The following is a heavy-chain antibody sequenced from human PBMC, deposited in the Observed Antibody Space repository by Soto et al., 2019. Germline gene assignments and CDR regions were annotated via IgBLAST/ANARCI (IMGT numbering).Heavy chain of an antibody. J-gene: IGHJ6*02. CDR1: GGSISSYY. CDR3: ARDSIWFGELLGPFDYYYYGMDV. Sequence: SETLSLTCTVSGGSISSYYWSWIRQPPGKGLEWIGYIYYSGSTNYNPSLKSRVTISVDTSKNQFSLKLSSVTAADTAVYYCARDSIWFGELLGPFDYYYYGMDVWGQGTTVTSP. D-gene: IGHD3-10*01. CDR2: IYYSGST. V-gene: IGHV4-59*01.